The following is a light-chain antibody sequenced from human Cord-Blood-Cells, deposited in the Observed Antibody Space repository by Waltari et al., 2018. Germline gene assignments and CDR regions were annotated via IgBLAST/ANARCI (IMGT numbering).Light chain of an antibody. CDR2: DVS. CDR1: SSDVGGYNY. CDR3: CSYAGSYTVV. Sequence: QSALTQPRSVSGSPGQSATIPCPGTSSDVGGYNYVSWYQQHPGKAPKLMIYDVSKRPSGVPDRFSGSKSGNTASLTISGLQAEDEADYYCCSYAGSYTVVFGGGTKLTVL. J-gene: IGLJ2*01. V-gene: IGLV2-11*01.